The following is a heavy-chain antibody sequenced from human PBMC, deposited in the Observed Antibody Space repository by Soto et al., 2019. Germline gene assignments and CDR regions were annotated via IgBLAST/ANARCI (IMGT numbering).Heavy chain of an antibody. V-gene: IGHV3-7*03. CDR1: GFTFSSYW. D-gene: IGHD3-3*01. CDR2: IKQDGSEK. Sequence: GGSLRLSCADSGFTFSSYWMSWVRQTPGRGLEWVASIKQDGSEKYSVDSVKGRFTISRDNDKNSLYLQMNSLRAEDTAVYYCARGGGIYYDFWSGSTYYYYGLDVWGQGTTVTVSS. J-gene: IGHJ6*02. CDR3: ARGGGIYYDFWSGSTYYYYGLDV.